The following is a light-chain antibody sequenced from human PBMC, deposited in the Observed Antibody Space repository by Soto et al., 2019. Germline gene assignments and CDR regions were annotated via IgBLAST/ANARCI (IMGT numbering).Light chain of an antibody. CDR2: AAS. Sequence: DMQITQSPSSLSASVGDRVTITCLASQSISSYLNWYQQKPGKAPKLLIYAASSLQSGVPTRFSGSGSGTDFTLTISSLQPEDFATYYCQQSYSTPLTFGGGTKVDIK. CDR1: QSISSY. CDR3: QQSYSTPLT. J-gene: IGKJ4*01. V-gene: IGKV1-39*01.